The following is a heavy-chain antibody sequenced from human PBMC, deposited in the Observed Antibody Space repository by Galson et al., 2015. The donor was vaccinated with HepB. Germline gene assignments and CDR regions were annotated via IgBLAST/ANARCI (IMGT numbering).Heavy chain of an antibody. CDR2: INAGNGNT. J-gene: IGHJ4*02. V-gene: IGHV1-3*01. D-gene: IGHD4-17*01. CDR1: GYTFTSYA. CDR3: AREWDYGDSPLDY. Sequence: SVKVSCKASGYTFTSYAMHWVRQAPGQRLEWMGWINAGNGNTKYSQKFQGRVTITRDTSASTAYMELSSLRSEDTAVYYCAREWDYGDSPLDYWGQGTLVTVSS.